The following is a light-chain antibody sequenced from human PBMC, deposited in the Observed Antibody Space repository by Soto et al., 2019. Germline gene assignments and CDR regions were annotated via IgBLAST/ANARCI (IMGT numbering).Light chain of an antibody. J-gene: IGKJ1*01. CDR3: QYYGDTPPWT. CDR2: GTS. CDR1: QSFSGSY. Sequence: EIVVTQSPGTLSLSPGETATLSCRTSQSFSGSYLAWYQQKPGQAPRLLIYGTSIRAAGIPDRMSGSGSGTDFTLTISGLEPADFAVYYCQYYGDTPPWTFGQGTKVEIK. V-gene: IGKV3-20*01.